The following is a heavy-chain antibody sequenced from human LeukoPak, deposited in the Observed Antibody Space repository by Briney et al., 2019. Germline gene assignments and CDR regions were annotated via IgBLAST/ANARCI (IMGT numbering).Heavy chain of an antibody. J-gene: IGHJ3*02. Sequence: SETLSLTCTVSGGSISSYYWSWIRQPPGKGLEWIGYIYYSGSTNYNPSLKSRVTISVDTSKNQFSLNLSSVTAADAVVYYCARYSSGWRSFDIWGQGTMVTVSS. D-gene: IGHD6-19*01. CDR2: IYYSGST. CDR3: ARYSSGWRSFDI. CDR1: GGSISSYY. V-gene: IGHV4-59*01.